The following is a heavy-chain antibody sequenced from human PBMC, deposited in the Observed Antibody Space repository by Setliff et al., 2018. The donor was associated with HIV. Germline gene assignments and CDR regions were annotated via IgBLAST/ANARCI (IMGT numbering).Heavy chain of an antibody. Sequence: ASVKVSCKASGYTFTDNFIHWVRQAPGQGLEWMGWISPHNADREIPQRFRGRVSLTRDTSISTAYMELGGPQSDDTAVYYCARQLSNSLDFWGQGALVTVSS. V-gene: IGHV1-2*02. CDR1: GYTFTDNF. CDR2: ISPHNADR. D-gene: IGHD1-1*01. CDR3: ARQLSNSLDF. J-gene: IGHJ4*02.